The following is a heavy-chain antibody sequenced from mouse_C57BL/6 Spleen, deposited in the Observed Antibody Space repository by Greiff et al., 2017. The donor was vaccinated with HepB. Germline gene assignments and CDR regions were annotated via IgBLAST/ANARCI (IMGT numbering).Heavy chain of an antibody. D-gene: IGHD4-1*01. Sequence: QVQLQQSGPGLVQPSQSLSITCTVSGFSLTSYGVHWVRQSPGKGLEWLGVIWRGGSTNYNAAFMSRLSITKDNSKSQVFFKMNSLQADDTAIYYSAKNNWDRGYFDVWGTGTTVTVSS. V-gene: IGHV2-5*01. CDR2: IWRGGST. CDR3: AKNNWDRGYFDV. J-gene: IGHJ1*03. CDR1: GFSLTSYG.